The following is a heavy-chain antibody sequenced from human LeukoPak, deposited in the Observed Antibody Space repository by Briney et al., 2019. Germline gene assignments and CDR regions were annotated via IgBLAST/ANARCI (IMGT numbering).Heavy chain of an antibody. CDR1: GFTFSSYW. V-gene: IGHV3-7*01. CDR2: IKQDGSEK. J-gene: IGHJ4*02. Sequence: GRSLRLSCAASGFTFSSYWMSWVRQAPGKGLEWVANIKQDGSEKYYVDSVKGRFTISRDNAKNSLYLQMNSLRAEDTAVYYCATGLRLYYFDYWGQGTLVTVSS. CDR3: ATGLRLYYFDY. D-gene: IGHD4-17*01.